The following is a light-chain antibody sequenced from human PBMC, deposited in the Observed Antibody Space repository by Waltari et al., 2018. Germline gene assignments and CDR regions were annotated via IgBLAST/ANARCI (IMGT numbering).Light chain of an antibody. CDR3: QQYGSPLWS. CDR1: QTLSSSY. Sequence: EIDSTHSPDNLSSSPEKRALLPCRACQTLSSSYLAWYQQKPGQAPRLLIYRTSSRATGIPDRFSGSGSGTDFSLTISRLEPEDSAVYYCQQYGSPLWSFGQGTKVEIK. V-gene: IGKV3-20*01. J-gene: IGKJ1*01. CDR2: RTS.